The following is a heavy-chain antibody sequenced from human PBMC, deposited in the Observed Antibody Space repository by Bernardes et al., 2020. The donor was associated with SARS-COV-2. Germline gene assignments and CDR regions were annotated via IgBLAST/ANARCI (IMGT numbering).Heavy chain of an antibody. D-gene: IGHD2-2*01. CDR1: GGSISSYY. CDR2: IYYSGST. J-gene: IGHJ6*02. CDR3: ARLVPAARYYYYYGMDV. Sequence: SETLSLTCTVSGGSISSYYWSWIRQPPGKGLEWIGYIYYSGSTNYNPSLKSRVTISVDTSKNQFSLKLSSVTAADTAVYYCARLVPAARYYYYYGMDVWGQGTTVTVSS. V-gene: IGHV4-59*08.